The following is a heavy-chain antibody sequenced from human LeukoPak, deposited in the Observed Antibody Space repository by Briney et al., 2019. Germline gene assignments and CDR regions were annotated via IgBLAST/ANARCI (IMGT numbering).Heavy chain of an antibody. D-gene: IGHD3-10*01. J-gene: IGHJ5*02. CDR3: ARASYGSGSYCFDP. CDR2: IYPGDSDT. CDR1: GYTFTTSW. V-gene: IGHV5-51*01. Sequence: GESLKISCKGSGYTFTTSWIGWVRQMPGKGLEWMGIIYPGDSDTRYSPSFQGQVTISADKSISTAYLQWSSLKASDTAMYYCARASYGSGSYCFDPWGQGTLVTVSS.